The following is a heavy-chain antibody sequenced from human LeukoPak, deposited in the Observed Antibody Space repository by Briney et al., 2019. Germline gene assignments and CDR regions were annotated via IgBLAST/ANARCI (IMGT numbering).Heavy chain of an antibody. Sequence: GASVKVSCKASGGTFSSYAISWVRQAPGQGLEWMGGIIPIFGTANYAQKFQGRATITADKSASTAYMELSSLRSEDTAVYYCARGPYVWGSYRYTPFDYWGQGTLVTVSS. CDR3: ARGPYVWGSYRYTPFDY. CDR2: IIPIFGTA. CDR1: GGTFSSYA. J-gene: IGHJ4*02. V-gene: IGHV1-69*06. D-gene: IGHD3-16*02.